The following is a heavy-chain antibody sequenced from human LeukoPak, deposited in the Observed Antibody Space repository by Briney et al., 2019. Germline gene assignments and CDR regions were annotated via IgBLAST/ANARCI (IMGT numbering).Heavy chain of an antibody. CDR1: GCSVGNEP. Sequence: GGSLRRYCAASGCSVGNEPRHWVRQAPGKGLEWVAVISYDGSNKYYADSVKGRFTISRDNSKNTLYLQMNSLRAADTALYYCATDWPGHCSGTTCSGRNWFDPWGQGTLVTVSS. J-gene: IGHJ5*02. V-gene: IGHV3-30*04. CDR2: ISYDGSNK. CDR3: ATDWPGHCSGTTCSGRNWFDP. D-gene: IGHD2-2*01.